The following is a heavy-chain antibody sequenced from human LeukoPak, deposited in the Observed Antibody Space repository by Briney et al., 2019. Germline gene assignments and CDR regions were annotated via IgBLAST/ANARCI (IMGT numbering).Heavy chain of an antibody. CDR2: ISSSGSTI. Sequence: GGSLRLSCAASGFTFSSYEMNWVRQAPGKGLEWVSYISSSGSTIYYADSVKGRFTISRDNSKNSLYLQMDSLRAEDTALYYCAGGYYAGYWGQGTQVTVSS. CDR3: AGGYYAGY. CDR1: GFTFSSYE. D-gene: IGHD1-26*01. V-gene: IGHV3-48*03. J-gene: IGHJ4*02.